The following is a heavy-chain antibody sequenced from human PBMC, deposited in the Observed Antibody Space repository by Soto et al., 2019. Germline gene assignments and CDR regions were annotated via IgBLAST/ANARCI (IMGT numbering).Heavy chain of an antibody. D-gene: IGHD3-10*01. CDR1: GFTFSSYA. Sequence: EVQLLESGGGLVQPGGSLRLSCAASGFTFSSYAMSWVRQAPGKGLEWVSAISGSGGSTYYADSVKGRFTISRDNSKNTLYLQMNSLRAEDTAVYYCAKETYGSGSPPQFAFDIWGQGTMVTVSS. CDR3: AKETYGSGSPPQFAFDI. V-gene: IGHV3-23*01. CDR2: ISGSGGST. J-gene: IGHJ3*02.